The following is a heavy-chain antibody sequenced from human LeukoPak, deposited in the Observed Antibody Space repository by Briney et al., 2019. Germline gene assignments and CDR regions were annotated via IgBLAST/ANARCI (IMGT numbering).Heavy chain of an antibody. Sequence: KTSETLSLTCTASGGSISSYYWSWIRQPPGKGLEWIGYIYYSGSTYYNPSLKSRVTISVDTSKNQFSLKLSSVTAADTAVYYCARQSGYDYFRPFDYWGQGTLVTVSS. CDR1: GGSISSYY. V-gene: IGHV4-59*08. CDR2: IYYSGST. D-gene: IGHD5-12*01. CDR3: ARQSGYDYFRPFDY. J-gene: IGHJ4*02.